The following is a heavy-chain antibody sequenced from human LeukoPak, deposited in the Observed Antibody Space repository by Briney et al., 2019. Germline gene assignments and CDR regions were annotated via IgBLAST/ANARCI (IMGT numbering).Heavy chain of an antibody. CDR2: IYYSGST. J-gene: IGHJ4*02. CDR1: GGSISSSSYY. CDR3: ASYAVATIIFDY. Sequence: PSETLSLTCTVSGGSISSSSYYWGWIRQPPGKGLEWIGSIYYSGSTYYNPSLKSRVTISVDTSKHQFSLKLSSVTAADTAVYYCASYAVATIIFDYWGQGTLVTVSS. V-gene: IGHV4-39*07. D-gene: IGHD5-12*01.